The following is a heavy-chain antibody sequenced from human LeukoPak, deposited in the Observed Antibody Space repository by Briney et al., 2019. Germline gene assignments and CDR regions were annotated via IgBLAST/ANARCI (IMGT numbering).Heavy chain of an antibody. CDR2: ISSSSSYI. CDR3: ARSGYRSGFGVYGMDV. CDR1: GFTFSSYS. J-gene: IGHJ6*02. D-gene: IGHD5-18*01. Sequence: GGSLGLSCAASGFTFSSYSMNWVRQAPGKGLEWVSSISSSSSYIYYADSVKGRFTISRDNAKNSLYLQMNSLRAEDTAVYYCARSGYRSGFGVYGMDVWGQGTTVTVSS. V-gene: IGHV3-21*01.